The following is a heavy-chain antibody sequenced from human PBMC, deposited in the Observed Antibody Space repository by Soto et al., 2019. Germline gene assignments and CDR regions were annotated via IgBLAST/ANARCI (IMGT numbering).Heavy chain of an antibody. D-gene: IGHD3-22*01. Sequence: GGSLRLSCAASGFTFSGSAMHWVRQASGKGLEWVGRIRSKANSYATAYAASVKGRFTISRDDSKNTAYLQMNSLKTEDTAVYYCTRRLYYDSSGYDYYFDYWGQGTLVTVSS. CDR2: IRSKANSYAT. V-gene: IGHV3-73*01. CDR1: GFTFSGSA. J-gene: IGHJ4*02. CDR3: TRRLYYDSSGYDYYFDY.